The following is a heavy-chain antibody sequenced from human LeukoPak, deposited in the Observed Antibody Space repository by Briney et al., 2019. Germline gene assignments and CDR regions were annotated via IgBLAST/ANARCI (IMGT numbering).Heavy chain of an antibody. CDR2: IYLNSGGT. Sequence: AAVEASCKASGYTFTAYYMHWVRQARGQGLEWMGWIYLNSGGTNYAQRFQGRVTMTRDTSISTAYMELSRLRSDDMAVYYCAREANVGGYWGQGTLVTVSS. V-gene: IGHV1-2*02. CDR1: GYTFTAYY. D-gene: IGHD3-10*02. CDR3: AREANVGGY. J-gene: IGHJ4*02.